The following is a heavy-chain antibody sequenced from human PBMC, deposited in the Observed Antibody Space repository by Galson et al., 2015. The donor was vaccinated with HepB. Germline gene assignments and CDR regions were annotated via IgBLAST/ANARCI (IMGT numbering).Heavy chain of an antibody. CDR1: GFKFSGSA. CDR3: ARLGDFSGYTSA. V-gene: IGHV3-73*01. D-gene: IGHD5-18*01. Sequence: SLRLSCAASGFKFSGSAIHWVRQGSGKGPEWVGRIRSKANNYATSYVPALEGRFTISRDDSKNMAYLHMRSLKADDTAVYYCARLGDFSGYTSAWGQGTQVTVSS. J-gene: IGHJ1*01. CDR2: IRSKANNYAT.